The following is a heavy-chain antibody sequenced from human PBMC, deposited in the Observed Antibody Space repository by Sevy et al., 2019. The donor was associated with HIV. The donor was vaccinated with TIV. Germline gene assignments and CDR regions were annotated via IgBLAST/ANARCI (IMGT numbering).Heavy chain of an antibody. J-gene: IGHJ6*02. D-gene: IGHD4-17*01. CDR1: GFTFSDYY. CDR3: ARDHVKDGDLGDYYYFAMDV. Sequence: GGSLRLSCAASGFTFSDYYMSWIRQAPGKGLEWLAYISGSDFTIYYADSEKGRFTISRDNAKNSLYLQMNSLSAEDTAVYYCARDHVKDGDLGDYYYFAMDVWGQGTTVTVSS. V-gene: IGHV3-11*01. CDR2: ISGSDFTI.